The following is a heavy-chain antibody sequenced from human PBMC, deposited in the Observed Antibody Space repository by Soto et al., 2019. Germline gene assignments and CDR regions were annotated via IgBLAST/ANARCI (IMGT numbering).Heavy chain of an antibody. V-gene: IGHV4-31*11. CDR1: CGSITSGAYY. CDR2: IHYSGRT. CDR3: ARYYFDSSGYSNWLDP. Sequence: PSETLSLTCAVSCGSITSGAYYWTWIRQHPGKGLEWIAYIHYSGRTYYNPSLKSRVTISVDTSNNQFSLKLSSVTAADTAVYYCARYYFDSSGYSNWLDPWGQGTLVTVSS. D-gene: IGHD3-22*01. J-gene: IGHJ5*02.